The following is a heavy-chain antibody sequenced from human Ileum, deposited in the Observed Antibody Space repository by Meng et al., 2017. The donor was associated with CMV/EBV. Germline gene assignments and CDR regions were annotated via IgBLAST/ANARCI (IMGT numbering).Heavy chain of an antibody. D-gene: IGHD3-22*01. CDR2: IYYGGST. CDR3: ARARDYYDSSGYYDY. Sequence: GSSSRGDYYWSWSRRHAGKGLEGSGYIYYGGSTYYNPSLKSRVTISVDTSKNQFSLKLSSVTAADTAVYYCARARDYYDSSGYYDYWGQGTLVTVSS. CDR1: GSSSRGDYY. J-gene: IGHJ4*02. V-gene: IGHV4-31*02.